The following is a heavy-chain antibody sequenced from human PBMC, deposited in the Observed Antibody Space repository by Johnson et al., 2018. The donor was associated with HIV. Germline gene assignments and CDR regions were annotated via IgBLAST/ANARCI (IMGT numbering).Heavy chain of an antibody. CDR2: ISYDGSNK. V-gene: IGHV3-30*03. D-gene: IGHD2-21*01. CDR3: ARERRAGVKGALYI. CDR1: GFTFSSYG. J-gene: IGHJ3*02. Sequence: PLVESGGGVVQPGRSLRLSCAASGFTFSSYGMHWVRQAPGKGMDWVAVISYDGSNKYYADSVKGRFTISRDNSKNTLYLQMNTLRAEDAAVYYCARERRAGVKGALYIWGQGTMVTVSS.